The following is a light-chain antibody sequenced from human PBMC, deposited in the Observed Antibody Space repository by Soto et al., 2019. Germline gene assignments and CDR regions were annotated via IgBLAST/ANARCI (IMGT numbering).Light chain of an antibody. J-gene: IGKJ1*01. V-gene: IGKV1-5*03. CDR3: QHYNSYSEA. CDR2: KAS. CDR1: QTISSW. Sequence: DMHMTKNPSTLSGSVGDRVTITCRASQTISSWLAWYQQKPGKAPKLLIYKASTLKSGVPSRFSGSGSGTEFTLTISSLQPDDFATYYCQHYNSYSEAFGQGTKVDIK.